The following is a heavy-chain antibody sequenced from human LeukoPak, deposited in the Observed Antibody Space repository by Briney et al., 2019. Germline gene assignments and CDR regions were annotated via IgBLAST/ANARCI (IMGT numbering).Heavy chain of an antibody. CDR2: IYYSGST. J-gene: IGHJ4*02. CDR1: GGSVSSGSYY. Sequence: SETLSLTCTVSGGSVSSGSYYWSWIRQPPGKGLEWIGSIYYSGSTYYNPSLKSRVTISVDTSKNQFSLKLSSVTAADTAVYYCARTESYYFDYWGQGTLVTVSS. CDR3: ARTESYYFDY. V-gene: IGHV4-39*01.